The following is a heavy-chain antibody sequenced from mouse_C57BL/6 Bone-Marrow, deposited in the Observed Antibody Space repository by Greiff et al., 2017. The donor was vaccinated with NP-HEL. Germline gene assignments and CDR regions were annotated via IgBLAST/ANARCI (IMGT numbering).Heavy chain of an antibody. Sequence: EVQRVESGPGLVKPSQTVFLTCTVTGISITTGNYRWSWIRQFPGNKLEWKGYIYYSGTITYNPSLTSRTTITRDTPKNQFFLEMNTLTAEDTDTYYCARDEGYWGQGTTLTVSS. J-gene: IGHJ2*01. CDR1: GISITTGNYR. CDR3: ARDEGY. V-gene: IGHV3-5*01. CDR2: IYYSGTI.